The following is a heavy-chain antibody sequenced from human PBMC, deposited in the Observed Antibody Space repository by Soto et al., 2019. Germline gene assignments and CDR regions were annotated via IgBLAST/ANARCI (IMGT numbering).Heavy chain of an antibody. D-gene: IGHD3-22*01. CDR2: INAGNGNT. Sequence: ASVKVSCKASGYTFTSYGVNWVRQAPGQRLECLGWINAGNGNTKYSQKFQDRVTITRDTSASTVYLELSSLRFEDTAVYYCARDERESGYYYDSSGPEKFVDYWGRGTLVTVSS. V-gene: IGHV1-3*01. CDR3: ARDERESGYYYDSSGPEKFVDY. J-gene: IGHJ4*02. CDR1: GYTFTSYG.